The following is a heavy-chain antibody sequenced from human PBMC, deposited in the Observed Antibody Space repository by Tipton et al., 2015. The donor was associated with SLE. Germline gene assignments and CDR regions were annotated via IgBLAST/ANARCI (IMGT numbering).Heavy chain of an antibody. J-gene: IGHJ4*02. CDR2: ISSSGSTI. V-gene: IGHV3-48*03. CDR1: GFTFSSYE. CDR3: ARDASPRGYDILTGYYSPFDY. Sequence: SLRLSCAASGFTFSSYEMNWVRQAPGKGLEWVSYISSSGSTIYYADSVKGRFTISRDNAKNSLYLQMNSLRAEDTAVYYCARDASPRGYDILTGYYSPFDYWSQGTLVTVSS. D-gene: IGHD3-9*01.